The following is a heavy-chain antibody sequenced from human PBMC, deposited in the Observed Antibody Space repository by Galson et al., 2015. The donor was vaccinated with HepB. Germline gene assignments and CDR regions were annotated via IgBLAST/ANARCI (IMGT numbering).Heavy chain of an antibody. J-gene: IGHJ6*02. Sequence: PALVKPTQTLTLTCTFSGFSLSTSGMCVSWIRQPPGKALEWLALIDWDDDKYYSTSLKTRLTISKDTSKSQVVLTMTNMDPVDTATYYCARTRGAVADPMGVCGYFYYGMDVWGQGTTVTVSS. V-gene: IGHV2-70*01. D-gene: IGHD6-19*01. CDR1: GFSLSTSGMC. CDR3: ARTRGAVADPMGVCGYFYYGMDV. CDR2: IDWDDDK.